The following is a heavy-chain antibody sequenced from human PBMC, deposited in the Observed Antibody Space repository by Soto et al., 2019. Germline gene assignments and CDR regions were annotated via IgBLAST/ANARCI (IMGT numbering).Heavy chain of an antibody. CDR1: GFTFSSYD. CDR3: ARAGQLASYYYYGMDV. Sequence: GGSLRLSCAASGFTFSSYDMHWVRQATGKGLEWVSAIGTAGDTYYPGSVKGRFTISRENAKNSLYLQMNSLRAEDMAVYYCARAGQLASYYYYGMDVWGQGTTVTVSS. CDR2: IGTAGDT. D-gene: IGHD6-6*01. V-gene: IGHV3-13*01. J-gene: IGHJ6*02.